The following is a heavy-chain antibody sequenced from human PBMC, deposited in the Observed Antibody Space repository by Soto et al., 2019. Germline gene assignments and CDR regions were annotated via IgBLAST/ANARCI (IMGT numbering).Heavy chain of an antibody. CDR3: ARQGSY. J-gene: IGHJ4*02. Sequence: QLQLQESGPGLVKPSETLSLTCNVSGVSISDTSYYWGWIRQPPGKGLEWIGTIYFNGNTFYNPSLKSRLTISVDTSKNQFSLRLTSVTAADTGVYYCARQGSYWGQGTLVAVSS. V-gene: IGHV4-39*01. CDR1: GVSISDTSYY. CDR2: IYFNGNT.